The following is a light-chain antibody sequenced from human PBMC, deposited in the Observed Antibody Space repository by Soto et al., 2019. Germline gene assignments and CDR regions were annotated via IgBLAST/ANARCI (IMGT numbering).Light chain of an antibody. J-gene: IGLJ1*01. CDR1: SSDVGGYNY. Sequence: QSALTQPASVSGSPGQSITISCTGTSSDVGGYNYVSWYQHHPDKAPKLVIYDVTNRPSGVSNRFSGSKAGNTASLTISGLQAEDEADYYCNSYTGSATPDVFGTGTKVTVL. CDR3: NSYTGSATPDV. CDR2: DVT. V-gene: IGLV2-14*03.